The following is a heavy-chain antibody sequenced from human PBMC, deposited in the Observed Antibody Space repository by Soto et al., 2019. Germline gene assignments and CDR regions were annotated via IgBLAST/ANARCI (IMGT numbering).Heavy chain of an antibody. CDR1: GFTFSSYG. J-gene: IGHJ3*02. V-gene: IGHV3-30*18. CDR2: ISYDGSNK. Sequence: QVQLVESGGGVVQPGRSLRLSCAASGFTFSSYGMHWVRQAPGKGLEWVAVISYDGSNKYYADSVKGRFTISRDNSKNTLYLQMNGLRAEDTAVYYSAKGDCGGDCYSFDAFEIWGQGTMVTVSS. D-gene: IGHD2-21*02. CDR3: AKGDCGGDCYSFDAFEI.